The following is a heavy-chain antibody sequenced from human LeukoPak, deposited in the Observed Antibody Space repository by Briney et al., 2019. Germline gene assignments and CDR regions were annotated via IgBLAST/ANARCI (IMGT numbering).Heavy chain of an antibody. CDR2: ISYDGNNK. CDR3: AREDFDSSGSFDD. Sequence: GGSLRLSCAASGFTFSSYAIHWVRQAPGKGLEWVALISYDGNNKYYADSVKGRFTISRDNSKNTLYLQMNSLRAEDTAVYFCAREDFDSSGSFDDWGQGTLVTVSS. CDR1: GFTFSSYA. V-gene: IGHV3-30*04. D-gene: IGHD3-22*01. J-gene: IGHJ4*02.